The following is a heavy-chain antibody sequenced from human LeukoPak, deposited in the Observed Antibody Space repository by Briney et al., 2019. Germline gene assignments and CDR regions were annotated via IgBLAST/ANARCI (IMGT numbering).Heavy chain of an antibody. Sequence: PLETLSLTCTVSGGSISSYYWSWIRQPPGKGLEWIGYIYYSGSTNYNPSLKSRVTISVDTSKNQFSLKLSSMTAADTAVYYCARMYSSGWYTYWGQGTLVTVSS. CDR1: GGSISSYY. CDR2: IYYSGST. CDR3: ARMYSSGWYTY. V-gene: IGHV4-59*01. D-gene: IGHD6-19*01. J-gene: IGHJ4*02.